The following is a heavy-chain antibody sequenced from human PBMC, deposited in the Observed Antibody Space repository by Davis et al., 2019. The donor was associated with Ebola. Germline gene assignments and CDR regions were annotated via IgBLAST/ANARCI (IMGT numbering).Heavy chain of an antibody. CDR1: GFTFSSYG. Sequence: GESLKISCAASGFTFSSYGMNWVRQAPGKGLEWVSAISGGGVSTYQADSVKGRFIISRDTSKNTLHLQMNSLRADDTAVYYCAKGYSSGRLDVWGQGTTVTVSS. CDR3: AKGYSSGRLDV. D-gene: IGHD6-19*01. J-gene: IGHJ6*02. V-gene: IGHV3-23*01. CDR2: ISGGGVST.